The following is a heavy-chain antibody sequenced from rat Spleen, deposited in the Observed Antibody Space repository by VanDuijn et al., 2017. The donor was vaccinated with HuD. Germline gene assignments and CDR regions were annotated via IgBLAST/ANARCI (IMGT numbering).Heavy chain of an antibody. D-gene: IGHD1-6*01. J-gene: IGHJ4*01. Sequence: EVQLVESGGGLVQPGRSLKLSCSASGFTFSNYGMAWVRQAPTKGLEWVAVISYDGSSTYYRDSVKGRFTISRDNAKSTLSLQMNILRSEDTATYYCTRAIYTTDYYYAKGYYVMDAWGQGTSVTVSS. CDR2: ISYDGSST. V-gene: IGHV5-29*01. CDR1: GFTFSNYG. CDR3: TRAIYTTDYYYAKGYYVMDA.